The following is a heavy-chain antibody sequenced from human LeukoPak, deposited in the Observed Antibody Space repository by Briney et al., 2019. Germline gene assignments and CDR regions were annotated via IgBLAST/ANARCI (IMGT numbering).Heavy chain of an antibody. CDR3: ARRKLLWGGMDV. Sequence: GGSLRLSCAASGFTFSSYGMHWVRQAPGKGLEWVAVISYDGSNKYYADSVKGRFTISRDNSKNTLYLQMNSLRAEDTAVYYCARRKLLWGGMDVWGQGTTVTVSS. CDR1: GFTFSSYG. J-gene: IGHJ6*02. D-gene: IGHD3-10*01. CDR2: ISYDGSNK. V-gene: IGHV3-30*03.